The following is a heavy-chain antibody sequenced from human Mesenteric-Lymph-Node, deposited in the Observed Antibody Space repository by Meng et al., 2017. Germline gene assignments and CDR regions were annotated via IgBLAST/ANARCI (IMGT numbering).Heavy chain of an antibody. D-gene: IGHD6-6*01. CDR1: EFNLSSYD. CDR2: MSFDGSNK. Sequence: QVQVREVGGGVVQPGRSLRLSCAASEFNLSSYDTHWVRQAPGKGLEWVGIMSFDGSNKYFRDSVKGRFTISRDNSKNTLYLQMNSLRAEDTAVYYCAKVEYSSPSIDYWGQGTLVTVSS. J-gene: IGHJ4*02. CDR3: AKVEYSSPSIDY. V-gene: IGHV3-30*07.